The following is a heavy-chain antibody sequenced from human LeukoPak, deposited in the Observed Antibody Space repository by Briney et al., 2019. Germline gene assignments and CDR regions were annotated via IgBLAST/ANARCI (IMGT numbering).Heavy chain of an antibody. CDR3: ASNQKYCSGGSCFYYMDV. CDR1: GFTFSSYA. CDR2: ISGSGGST. Sequence: GGSLRLSCAASGFTFSSYAMSWVRQAPGKGLEWVSAISGSGGSTYYADSVKGRFTISRDNSKNTLYLQMNSLRAEDTAVYYCASNQKYCSGGSCFYYMDVWGKGTTVTISS. J-gene: IGHJ6*03. V-gene: IGHV3-23*01. D-gene: IGHD2-15*01.